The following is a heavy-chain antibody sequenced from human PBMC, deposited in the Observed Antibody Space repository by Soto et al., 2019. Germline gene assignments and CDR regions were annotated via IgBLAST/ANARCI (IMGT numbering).Heavy chain of an antibody. V-gene: IGHV4-4*07. CDR2: IYTSGST. D-gene: IGHD2-21*02. J-gene: IGHJ5*02. Sequence: QVQLQESGPGLVKPSETLSLTCTVSGGSISSYYWSWIRQPAGKGLEWIGRIYTSGSTNYNPSLKSRVTMSVDTSKNQCSLKLSSVTAADTAVYYCAREVVTATSSYNWFDPWGQGTLVTVSS. CDR3: AREVVTATSSYNWFDP. CDR1: GGSISSYY.